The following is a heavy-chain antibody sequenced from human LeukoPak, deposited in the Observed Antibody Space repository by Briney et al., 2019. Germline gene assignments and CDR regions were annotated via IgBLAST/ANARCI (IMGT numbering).Heavy chain of an antibody. Sequence: SETLSLTCTVSGGSISSSSYYWGWIRQPPGKGLEWIGSIYYSGSTYYNPSLKSRVTISADTSKNQFSLKLSSVAAADTAVYYCARPRGGTDFDYWGQGTLVTVSS. CDR2: IYYSGST. CDR1: GGSISSSSYY. V-gene: IGHV4-39*01. D-gene: IGHD1-1*01. J-gene: IGHJ4*02. CDR3: ARPRGGTDFDY.